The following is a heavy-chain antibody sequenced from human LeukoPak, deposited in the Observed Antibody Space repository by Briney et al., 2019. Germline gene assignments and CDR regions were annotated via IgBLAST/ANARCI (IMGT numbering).Heavy chain of an antibody. Sequence: GGSLRLSCAASGFTFSRDWMTWVRQAPGKGLEWVANIKQDGSEKYYVDSVKGRFTISRDNARNSLYLQMNSLRAEVTAVYYCARGQLPGNYWGQGTLVTVSS. V-gene: IGHV3-7*05. J-gene: IGHJ4*02. CDR1: GFTFSRDW. CDR2: IKQDGSEK. D-gene: IGHD2-2*01. CDR3: ARGQLPGNY.